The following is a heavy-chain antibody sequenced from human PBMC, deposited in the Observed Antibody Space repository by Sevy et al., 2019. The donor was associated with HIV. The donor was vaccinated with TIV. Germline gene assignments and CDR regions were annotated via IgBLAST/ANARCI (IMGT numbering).Heavy chain of an antibody. V-gene: IGHV3-7*03. J-gene: IGHJ6*02. CDR3: ARDCSSTKCLWGLDV. CDR1: GFTFSNYW. Sequence: GGSLRLSCAASGFTFSNYWMSWVRQAPGKGLEWVANIKRDGSEKYYVASVKGRFTISRDNAKNSLHLQMNSLRAEDTAVYYCARDCSSTKCLWGLDVWGQWTTVTVSS. CDR2: IKRDGSEK. D-gene: IGHD2-2*01.